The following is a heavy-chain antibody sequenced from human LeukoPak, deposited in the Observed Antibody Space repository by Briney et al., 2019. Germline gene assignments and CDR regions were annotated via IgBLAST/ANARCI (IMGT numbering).Heavy chain of an antibody. CDR2: ISANSGNT. CDR3: ARDRHYDASTVFDP. CDR1: GYTFINYG. D-gene: IGHD3-3*01. J-gene: IGHJ5*02. Sequence: ASVKVSCKASGYTFINYGISWVRQAPGQGLEWIGWISANSGNTKFAQKVQGRITMTTGTSTSTAYMELRSLRSDDTAIYYCARDRHYDASTVFDPWGQGILVAVSS. V-gene: IGHV1-18*01.